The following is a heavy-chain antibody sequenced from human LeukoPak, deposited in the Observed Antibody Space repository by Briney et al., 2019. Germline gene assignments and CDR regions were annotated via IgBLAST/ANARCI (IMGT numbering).Heavy chain of an antibody. Sequence: PGGSLRLSCAASGFTFHSFGMHWVRQAPGKGLEWVAVISYDGSDKYYADSVKGRFTISRDNSKNTLYLQMNSLRSDDTAVYYCARAWATTGSGLYDYVWGSRAGYFDYWGQGTLVTVSS. D-gene: IGHD3-16*01. CDR2: ISYDGSDK. CDR1: GFTFHSFG. J-gene: IGHJ4*02. CDR3: ARAWATTGSGLYDYVWGSRAGYFDY. V-gene: IGHV3-30*03.